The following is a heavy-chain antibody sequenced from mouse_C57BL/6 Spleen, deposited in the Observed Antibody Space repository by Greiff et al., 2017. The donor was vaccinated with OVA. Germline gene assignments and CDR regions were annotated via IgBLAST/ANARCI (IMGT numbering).Heavy chain of an antibody. D-gene: IGHD2-3*01. V-gene: IGHV3-6*01. Sequence: EVQLVESGPGLVKPSQSLSLTCSVTGYSITSGYYWNWIRQFPGNKLEWMGYISYDGSNNYNPSLKNRISITRDTSKNQFFLKLNSVTTEDTATYYCARDKDGFDYWGQGTTLTVSS. CDR1: GYSITSGYY. J-gene: IGHJ2*01. CDR2: ISYDGSN. CDR3: ARDKDGFDY.